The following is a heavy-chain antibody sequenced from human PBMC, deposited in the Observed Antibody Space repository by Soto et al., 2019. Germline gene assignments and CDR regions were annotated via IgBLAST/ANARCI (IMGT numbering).Heavy chain of an antibody. CDR2: VIPILGMA. J-gene: IGHJ5*02. V-gene: IGHV1-69*02. CDR1: GGTFSSYS. D-gene: IGHD2-2*01. CDR3: ARGGVVVVPGAGDRHNGSAP. Sequence: SVKVSCKASGGTFSSYSFSWVRQAPGQGLEWMGRVIPILGMANYAQKFQGRVTITADKSTSTVYMEMSSLRSEDTAVYYCARGGVVVVPGAGDRHNGSAPGGQGTLVTVSS.